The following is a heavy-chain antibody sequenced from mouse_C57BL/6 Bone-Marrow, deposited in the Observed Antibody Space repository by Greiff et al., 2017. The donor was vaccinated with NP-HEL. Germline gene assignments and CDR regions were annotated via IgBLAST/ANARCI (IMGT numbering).Heavy chain of an antibody. CDR3: ARSHYYSSSYAY. Sequence: QVQLKESGPELVKPGASVKISCKASGYAFSSSWMNWVKQRPGTGLEWIGRIYPGDGDTNYNGKFKGKATLTADKSSSTAYMQLSSLTSEDSAVYLCARSHYYSSSYAYWGQGTLVTVSA. J-gene: IGHJ3*01. V-gene: IGHV1-82*01. CDR1: GYAFSSSW. D-gene: IGHD1-1*01. CDR2: IYPGDGDT.